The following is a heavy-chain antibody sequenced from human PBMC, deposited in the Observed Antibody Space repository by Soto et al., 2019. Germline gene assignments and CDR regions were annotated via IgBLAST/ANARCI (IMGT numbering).Heavy chain of an antibody. D-gene: IGHD3-22*01. CDR3: ASSLDYYDSSGLFDY. V-gene: IGHV4-30-2*01. CDR1: GGSISSGGYS. Sequence: SETLSLTCAVSGGSISSGGYSWSWIRQPPAKGLEWIGYIYHSGSTYYNPSLKSRVTISVDRSKNQFSLKLSSVTAADTAGYYCASSLDYYDSSGLFDYWGQGTLVRVAS. CDR2: IYHSGST. J-gene: IGHJ4*02.